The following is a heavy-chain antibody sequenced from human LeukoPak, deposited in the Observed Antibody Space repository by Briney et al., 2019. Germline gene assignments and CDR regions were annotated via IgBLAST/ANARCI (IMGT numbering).Heavy chain of an antibody. CDR2: ISNTGGTT. CDR3: ANDREGDPSMYMQ. V-gene: IGHV3-23*01. J-gene: IGHJ4*02. Sequence: GGSLRLSCAASGFTYSTYTMRWARQAPGKGLEWVAGISNTGGTTVYADSVKGRFTVSRDNRENTLYLQMNSLRAEDTAVYYCANDREGDPSMYMQWGQGTLVSASS. D-gene: IGHD1-1*01. CDR1: GFTYSTYT.